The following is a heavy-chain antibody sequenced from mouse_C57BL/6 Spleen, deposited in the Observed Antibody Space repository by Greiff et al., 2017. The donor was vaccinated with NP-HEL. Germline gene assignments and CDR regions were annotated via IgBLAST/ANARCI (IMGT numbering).Heavy chain of an antibody. Sequence: EVQLQQSGAELVRPGASVKLSCTASGFNNKDYYMHWVKQRPEQGLEWIGRIDPEDGDTEYAPKFQGKATMTADTSSNTAYLQLSSLTSEDTAVYYCTKELRSEGAMDYWGQGTSVTVSS. J-gene: IGHJ4*01. CDR1: GFNNKDYY. CDR2: IDPEDGDT. V-gene: IGHV14-1*01. CDR3: TKELRSEGAMDY. D-gene: IGHD1-1*01.